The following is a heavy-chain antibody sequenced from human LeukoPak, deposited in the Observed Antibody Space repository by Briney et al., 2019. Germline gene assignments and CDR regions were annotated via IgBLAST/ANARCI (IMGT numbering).Heavy chain of an antibody. Sequence: TLSLTCIVSGGSISSGGYYWTWIRQYPGKGLEWIGYIYNSGTTYYNPSLQSRVTISGDTSKNQFSLKLSSVTAADTAVYYCARDSGYYTNPYYFDYWGQGTLVTVSS. J-gene: IGHJ4*02. CDR3: ARDSGYYTNPYYFDY. CDR1: GGSISSGGYY. D-gene: IGHD3-3*01. CDR2: IYNSGTT. V-gene: IGHV4-31*03.